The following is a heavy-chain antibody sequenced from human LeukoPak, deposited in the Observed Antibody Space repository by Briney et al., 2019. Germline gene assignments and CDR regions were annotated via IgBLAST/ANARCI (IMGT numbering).Heavy chain of an antibody. CDR1: GFTFSSFP. V-gene: IGHV3-23*01. D-gene: IGHD2-8*01. Sequence: GGSLRLSCAASGFTFSSFPMTWGRLAPGKGLEWVSTITGSGGSTYYAESVKGRFTISRDNSKNTLYLQMNSLRGEDTALYFCAKDLAGCSDSWGQGTLVTVSS. CDR3: AKDLAGCSDS. CDR2: ITGSGGST. J-gene: IGHJ4*02.